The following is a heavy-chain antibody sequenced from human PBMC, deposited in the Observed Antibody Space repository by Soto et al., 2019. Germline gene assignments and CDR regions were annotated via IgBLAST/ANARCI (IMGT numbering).Heavy chain of an antibody. CDR3: AKVSSGTSGYYDILTGPYYFDY. V-gene: IGHV3-53*01. CDR1: GFTVSSNY. CDR2: IDSGGST. Sequence: PGGSLRLSCAASGFTVSSNYMSWVRQAPGKGLEWVSVIDSGGSTYYADSVKGRFTISRDNSKNTLYLQMNSLRAEDTAVYYCAKVSSGTSGYYDILTGPYYFDYWGQGTLVTVSS. J-gene: IGHJ4*02. D-gene: IGHD3-9*01.